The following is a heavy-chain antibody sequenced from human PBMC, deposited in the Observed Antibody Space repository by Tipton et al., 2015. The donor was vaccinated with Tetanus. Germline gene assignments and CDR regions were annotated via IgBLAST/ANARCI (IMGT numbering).Heavy chain of an antibody. J-gene: IGHJ4*02. Sequence: TLSLTCAVSGGSISSGGYSWSWIRQPPGKGLEWIGYIYHSGSTYYNPSLKSRVTISVDTSKNQFSLKLSSVTAADTAVYYCARDAPGGEWFGELSLFDYWGQGTLVTVSS. CDR1: GGSISSGGYS. V-gene: IGHV4-30-2*01. CDR3: ARDAPGGEWFGELSLFDY. CDR2: IYHSGST. D-gene: IGHD3-10*01.